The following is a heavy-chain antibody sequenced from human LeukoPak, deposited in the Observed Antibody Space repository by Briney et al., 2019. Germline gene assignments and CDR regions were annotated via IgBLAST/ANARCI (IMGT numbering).Heavy chain of an antibody. CDR2: ISAYNGNT. Sequence: GASVKVSCKASGYSFTSYGISWVRQAPGQGLEWMGWISAYNGNTNYAQKLQGRDTMTTDTSTSTAYVELRSPRSDDTAVYYCARDPPQGWFDPWGQGTLVTVSS. V-gene: IGHV1-18*01. CDR3: ARDPPQGWFDP. CDR1: GYSFTSYG. J-gene: IGHJ5*02.